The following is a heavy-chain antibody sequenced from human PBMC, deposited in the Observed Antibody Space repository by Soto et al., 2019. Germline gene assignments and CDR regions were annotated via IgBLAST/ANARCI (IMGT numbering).Heavy chain of an antibody. J-gene: IGHJ3*02. CDR3: ARVRNIVGATAAFDI. CDR2: IWYDGSNK. V-gene: IGHV3-33*01. D-gene: IGHD1-26*01. CDR1: GFTFSSYG. Sequence: GSLRLSCAASGFTFSSYGMHWVRQAPGKGLEWVAVIWYDGSNKYYADSVKGRFTISRDNSKNTLYLQMNSLRAEDTAVYYCARVRNIVGATAAFDIWGQGTMVTVSS.